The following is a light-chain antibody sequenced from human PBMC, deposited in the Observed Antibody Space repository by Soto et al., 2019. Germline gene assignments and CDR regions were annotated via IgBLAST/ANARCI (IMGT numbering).Light chain of an antibody. CDR3: QQYSSTFWT. Sequence: EIVLTQSPGTLSLSQGERTTLSCRASQSISSSYLDWYQQKPGQAPRLLVYGASSRATGIPDRFSGSGSGTDFTLTISRLEPEDFALYYCQQYSSTFWTLGQGTKVEIK. CDR1: QSISSSY. J-gene: IGKJ1*01. V-gene: IGKV3-20*01. CDR2: GAS.